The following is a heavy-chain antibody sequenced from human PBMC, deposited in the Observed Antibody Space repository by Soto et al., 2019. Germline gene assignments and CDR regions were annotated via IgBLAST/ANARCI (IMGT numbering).Heavy chain of an antibody. J-gene: IGHJ4*02. Sequence: QVQLVQSGAEVKKPGSSVKVSCKASGGTFSSYTISWVRQAPGQGLEWMGRIIPILGIANYAQKFQGRVTITADKSTSTADMELSSLSSEDTAVYYCASNYGSGSYATYYFDYWGQGTLVTVSS. CDR1: GGTFSSYT. CDR2: IIPILGIA. CDR3: ASNYGSGSYATYYFDY. V-gene: IGHV1-69*02. D-gene: IGHD3-10*01.